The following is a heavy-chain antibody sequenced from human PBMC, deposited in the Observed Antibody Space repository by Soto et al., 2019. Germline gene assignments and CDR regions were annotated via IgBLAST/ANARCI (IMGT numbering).Heavy chain of an antibody. CDR1: GFTFSDYY. D-gene: IGHD6-13*01. J-gene: IGHJ4*02. CDR3: ASSIAAAGTISPNFDY. Sequence: GGSLRLSCAASGFTFSDYYMSWIRQAPGKGLEWVSYISSSGSTIYYADSVKGRFTISRDNAKNSLYLQMNSLRAEDTAVYYCASSIAAAGTISPNFDYWGQGTLVTVSS. V-gene: IGHV3-11*01. CDR2: ISSSGSTI.